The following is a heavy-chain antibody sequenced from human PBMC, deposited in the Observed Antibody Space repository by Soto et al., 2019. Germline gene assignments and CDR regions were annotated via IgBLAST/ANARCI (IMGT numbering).Heavy chain of an antibody. D-gene: IGHD6-19*01. Sequence: QLQLQESGPGLVKPSETLSLTCTVSGGSISSSSYYWGWIRQPPGKGLEWIGSIYYSGSTYYNPSLKSRVTISVDTSKNQVSLKLSSVTAAHTAVYYCARHGGSGVDYWGQGTLVTVSS. CDR3: ARHGGSGVDY. CDR1: GGSISSSSYY. V-gene: IGHV4-39*01. CDR2: IYYSGST. J-gene: IGHJ4*02.